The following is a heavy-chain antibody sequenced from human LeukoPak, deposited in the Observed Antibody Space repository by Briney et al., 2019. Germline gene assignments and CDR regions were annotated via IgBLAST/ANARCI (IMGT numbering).Heavy chain of an antibody. Sequence: SETLSLTCAVYGGSFSGYYWSWIRQPPGKGLEWIGEINHSGSTNYNPSLKSRVTISVDTSKNQFSLKLSSVTAADTAVYYCARVTKLAKSDYYGSGSYYSRGFFDYWGQGTLVTVSS. V-gene: IGHV4-34*01. D-gene: IGHD3-10*01. J-gene: IGHJ4*02. CDR2: INHSGST. CDR1: GGSFSGYY. CDR3: ARVTKLAKSDYYGSGSYYSRGFFDY.